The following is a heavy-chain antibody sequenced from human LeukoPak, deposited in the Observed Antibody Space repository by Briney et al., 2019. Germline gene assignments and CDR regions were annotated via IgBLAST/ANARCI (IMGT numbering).Heavy chain of an antibody. Sequence: PGGSLRLSCAASGFTFSSYAMSWVRQAPGKGLEWVSAISGSGGSTYYADSVKGRFTISRDNSKNTLYLQMNSLRAEDTAVYYCARDRGSYGEGFFDHWGQGTLVTVSS. D-gene: IGHD1-26*01. CDR1: GFTFSSYA. V-gene: IGHV3-23*01. J-gene: IGHJ4*02. CDR2: ISGSGGST. CDR3: ARDRGSYGEGFFDH.